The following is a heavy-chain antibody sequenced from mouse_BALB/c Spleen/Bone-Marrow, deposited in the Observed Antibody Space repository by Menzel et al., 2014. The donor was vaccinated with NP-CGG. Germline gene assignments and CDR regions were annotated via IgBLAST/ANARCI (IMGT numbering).Heavy chain of an antibody. Sequence: VQLQQSGSVLVRPGASVKLSCKASGYTFTSSWMHWAKQRPGQGLEWIGEIHPNSGNTNYNEKFKGKATLTVDTSSSTAYVDLSSLTSDDSAVYYCAREKIYGNYLWYFDVWGAGTTVTVSS. CDR1: GYTFTSSW. V-gene: IGHV1S130*01. D-gene: IGHD2-1*01. CDR3: AREKIYGNYLWYFDV. J-gene: IGHJ1*01. CDR2: IHPNSGNT.